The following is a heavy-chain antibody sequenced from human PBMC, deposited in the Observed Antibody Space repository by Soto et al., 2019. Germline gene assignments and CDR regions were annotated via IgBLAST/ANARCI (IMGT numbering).Heavy chain of an antibody. Sequence: QVQLQESGPRLVKPSETLSLTCTVSGSSINNYYWSWVRQPAGKGLEWIGRIYPGGITAYNPSLTGRVTLSVDTSKNQLSLKLTSVTAADTAVYYCARDHAEAIIGTGFDYWGQGTLVTVSS. CDR3: ARDHAEAIIGTGFDY. V-gene: IGHV4-4*07. CDR1: GSSINNYY. D-gene: IGHD3-10*01. J-gene: IGHJ4*02. CDR2: IYPGGIT.